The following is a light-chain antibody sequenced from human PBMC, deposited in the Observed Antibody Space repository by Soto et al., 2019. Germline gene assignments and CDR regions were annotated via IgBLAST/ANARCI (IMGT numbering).Light chain of an antibody. CDR3: RHYNTYSPPYT. Sequence: DVQMTQFPSTLSASVGDRVTITCRASQSISYWLAWYQQKPGKAPNLLIYKASNLESGVPSRFSGSGSGTEFTLTITNLQPDDFATYYCRHYNTYSPPYTFGQGPQLEIK. J-gene: IGKJ2*01. CDR2: KAS. V-gene: IGKV1-5*03. CDR1: QSISYW.